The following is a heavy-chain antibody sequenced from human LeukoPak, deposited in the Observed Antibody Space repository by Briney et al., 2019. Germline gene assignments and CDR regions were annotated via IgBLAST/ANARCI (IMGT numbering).Heavy chain of an antibody. D-gene: IGHD2-15*01. J-gene: IGHJ5*02. CDR3: ARAGGGVVVAATPNWFDA. Sequence: ASVKVSCKASGYTFSSYGISWVRQAPGQGLEWMGWISAYNGNTNYAQKFQGRVTMTTDTSTSTGYMELRSLRADDTAVYYCARAGGGVVVAATPNWFDAWGQGTLVTVSS. V-gene: IGHV1-18*01. CDR2: ISAYNGNT. CDR1: GYTFSSYG.